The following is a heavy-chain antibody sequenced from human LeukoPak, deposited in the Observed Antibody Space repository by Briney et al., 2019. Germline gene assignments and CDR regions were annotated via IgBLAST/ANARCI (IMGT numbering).Heavy chain of an antibody. CDR2: IIPIFGTA. J-gene: IGHJ4*02. CDR1: GGIFNNYA. V-gene: IGHV1-69*13. D-gene: IGHD3-22*01. CDR3: ATNYYYDSSGYYYYF. Sequence: SVKVSCKASGGIFNNYAFNWVRQAPGQGLEWMGGIIPIFGTANYAQKFQGRVTITADESTSTAYMELSSLRSEDTAVYYCATNYYYDSSGYYYYFWGQGTLVTVSS.